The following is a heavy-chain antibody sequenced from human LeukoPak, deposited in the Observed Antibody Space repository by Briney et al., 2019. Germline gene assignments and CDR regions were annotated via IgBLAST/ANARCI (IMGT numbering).Heavy chain of an antibody. V-gene: IGHV3-48*04. D-gene: IGHD6-13*01. J-gene: IGHJ4*02. CDR2: ISSSSSTI. CDR3: ASEGSSWFDY. Sequence: GGSLRLSCAASGFTFSSYSMNWVRQAPGKGLEWVSYISSSSSTIYYADSVKGRFTTSRDNAKNSLYLQMNSLRAEDTAVYYCASEGSSWFDYWGQGTLVTVSS. CDR1: GFTFSSYS.